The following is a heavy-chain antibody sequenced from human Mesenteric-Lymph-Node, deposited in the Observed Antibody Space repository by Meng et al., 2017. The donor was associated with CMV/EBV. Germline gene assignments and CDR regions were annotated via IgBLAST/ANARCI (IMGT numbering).Heavy chain of an antibody. CDR1: GFSVSTNY. CDR3: AKSQDRGVISYGMDV. J-gene: IGHJ6*02. Sequence: GESLKISCAASGFSVSTNYMSWVRQAPGKGLEWVSVIYSGGSTYYADSVKGRFTISRDNSKNTLYLQMNSLRAEDTAVYYCAKSQDRGVISYGMDVWGQGTTVTVSS. D-gene: IGHD3-10*01. CDR2: IYSGGST. V-gene: IGHV3-66*02.